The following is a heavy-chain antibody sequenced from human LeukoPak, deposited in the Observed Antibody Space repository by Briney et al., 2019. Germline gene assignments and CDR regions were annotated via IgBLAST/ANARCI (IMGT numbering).Heavy chain of an antibody. CDR1: GFTFRSYA. J-gene: IGHJ4*02. CDR2: ISYDGSNK. Sequence: GGSLRLSCAASGFTFRSYAMHWVRQAPGKGLEWVAVISYDGSNKYYADSVKGRFTISRDNSKNTLYLQMNSLRAEDTAVYYCAREKIAAAGTGDYWDQGTLVTVSS. V-gene: IGHV3-30*04. CDR3: AREKIAAAGTGDY. D-gene: IGHD6-13*01.